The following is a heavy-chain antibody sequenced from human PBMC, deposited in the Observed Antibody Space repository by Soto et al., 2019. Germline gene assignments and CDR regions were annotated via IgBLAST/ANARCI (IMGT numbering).Heavy chain of an antibody. CDR2: IYYSGST. J-gene: IGHJ5*02. V-gene: IGHV4-30-4*01. CDR3: ARAPWIQLWSPRNWFDP. Sequence: SETLSLICTVSGGSISSGDYYWSWIRQPPGKGLEWIGYIYYSGSTYYNPSLKSRVTISVDTSKNQFSLKLSSVTAADTAVYYCARAPWIQLWSPRNWFDPWGQGTLVTVSS. CDR1: GGSISSGDYY. D-gene: IGHD5-18*01.